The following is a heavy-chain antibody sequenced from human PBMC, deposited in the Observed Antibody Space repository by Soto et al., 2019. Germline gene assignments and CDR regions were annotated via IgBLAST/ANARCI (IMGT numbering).Heavy chain of an antibody. D-gene: IGHD6-19*01. J-gene: IGHJ4*02. CDR2: IYYGGTT. Sequence: SETLSLTCTVSGGSITTSSYYWGWIRQPPGRGLEWIGTIYYGGTTYYSPSLKNRVTISVDTSKNQFSLKLNSVTAADTAVYYCARRTHPPGYSSGPDYYFDYWGQGTLVTVSS. CDR1: GGSITTSSYY. V-gene: IGHV4-39*01. CDR3: ARRTHPPGYSSGPDYYFDY.